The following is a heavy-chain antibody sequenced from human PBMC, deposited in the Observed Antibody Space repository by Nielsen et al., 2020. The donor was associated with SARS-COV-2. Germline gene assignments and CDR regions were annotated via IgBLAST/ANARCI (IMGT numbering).Heavy chain of an antibody. CDR3: ARARWCSGGSCYRSNGMDV. CDR2: INPNSGGT. CDR1: GYTFTGDY. V-gene: IGHV1-2*06. D-gene: IGHD2-15*01. Sequence: ASVKVSCKASGYTFTGDYMHWVRQAPGQVLEWMRRINPNSGGTNYAQKFQGRVTMTRDTSISTAYMELSRLRSDDTAVYYCARARWCSGGSCYRSNGMDVWGQGTTVTVSS. J-gene: IGHJ6*02.